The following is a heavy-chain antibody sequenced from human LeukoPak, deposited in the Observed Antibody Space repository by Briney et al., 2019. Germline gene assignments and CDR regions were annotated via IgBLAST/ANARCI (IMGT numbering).Heavy chain of an antibody. CDR1: GFTLSSNY. CDR3: AKDGTPIYYYYYMDV. Sequence: GGSLRLSCAASGFTLSSNYMRWVRQAPGKGLEGGSVIYSGGSTYYADSVKGRFTISRDNSKNTLYLQMNSLRAEDTAVYYCAKDGTPIYYYYYMDVWGKGTTVTVSS. CDR2: IYSGGST. D-gene: IGHD1-1*01. V-gene: IGHV3-53*05. J-gene: IGHJ6*03.